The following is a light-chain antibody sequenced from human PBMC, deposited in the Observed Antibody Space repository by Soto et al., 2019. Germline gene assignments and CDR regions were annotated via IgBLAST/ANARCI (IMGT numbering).Light chain of an antibody. CDR1: QSVSSSY. CDR2: GAS. CDR3: QHYSTSPLT. V-gene: IGKV3-20*01. J-gene: IGKJ3*01. Sequence: EIVLTQSPGTLSLSLGERATLSCRASQSVSSSYLAWYQKTPVQAPMLLIYGASIKATGIPDRFSGSGSGTVFTLTISRLDPEDFALYYCQHYSTSPLTFGPGTKVDIK.